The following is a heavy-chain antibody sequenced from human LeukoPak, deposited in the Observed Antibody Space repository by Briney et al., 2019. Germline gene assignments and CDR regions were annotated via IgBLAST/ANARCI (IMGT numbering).Heavy chain of an antibody. Sequence: PSETLSLTCTVSGGSISTSNYYWGWIRQPPGKGLEWIGNIFYSGSTYYSPSLRSRVTISLDTSRNQFSLKLNSVTAADTAVYYCARDTKSTTVVTPFDYWGQGTLVTVSS. CDR1: GGSISTSNYY. CDR3: ARDTKSTTVVTPFDY. CDR2: IFYSGST. D-gene: IGHD4-23*01. J-gene: IGHJ4*02. V-gene: IGHV4-39*07.